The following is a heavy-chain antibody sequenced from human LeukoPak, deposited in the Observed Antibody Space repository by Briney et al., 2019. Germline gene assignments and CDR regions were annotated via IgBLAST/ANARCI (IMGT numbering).Heavy chain of an antibody. CDR3: AREQAAGTIDY. J-gene: IGHJ4*02. D-gene: IGHD6-13*01. V-gene: IGHV3-48*04. CDR1: GFTFSSYS. Sequence: PGGSLRLSCAASGFTFSSYSMNWVRQAPGEGLEWVSYISRSADAIYYADSVKGRFTISRDNAKNSLYLQMNSLRAEDTAIYYCAREQAAGTIDYWGQGTLVTVSS. CDR2: ISRSADAI.